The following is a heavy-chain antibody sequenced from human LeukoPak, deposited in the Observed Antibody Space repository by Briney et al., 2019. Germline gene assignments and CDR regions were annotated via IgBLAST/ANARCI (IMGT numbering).Heavy chain of an antibody. V-gene: IGHV4-59*01. CDR1: GGSISSYY. CDR2: IYYSGST. Sequence: LETLSLTCTVSGGSISSYYWSWIRQPPGKGLEWIGYIYYSGSTNYNPSLKSRVTISVDTSKNQFSLKLSSVTAADTAVYYCARGPYYYGSGSRNWFDPWGQGTLV. D-gene: IGHD3-10*01. CDR3: ARGPYYYGSGSRNWFDP. J-gene: IGHJ5*02.